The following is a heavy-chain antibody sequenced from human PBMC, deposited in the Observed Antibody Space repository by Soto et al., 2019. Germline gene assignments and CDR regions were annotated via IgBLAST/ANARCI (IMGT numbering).Heavy chain of an antibody. V-gene: IGHV1-69*12. J-gene: IGHJ4*02. Sequence: QVQLVQSGAEVKKPGSSVKVSCKASGGTFSSYAISWVRQAPGQGLEWMGGIIPIFGTANYAQKFQGRVTITAEESTSTAYMALSSLRAEDTAVYYCARGLRFLERPGGYWGQGTLVTVSS. CDR3: ARGLRFLERPGGY. CDR2: IIPIFGTA. D-gene: IGHD3-3*01. CDR1: GGTFSSYA.